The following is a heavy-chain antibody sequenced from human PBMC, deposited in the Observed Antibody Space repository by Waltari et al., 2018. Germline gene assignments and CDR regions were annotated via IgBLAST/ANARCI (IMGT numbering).Heavy chain of an antibody. V-gene: IGHV3-64*01. CDR2: IRSKGVST. CDR3: ARLLGETTGWFDP. Sequence: EVQLVESGGGLVQPGGSLRLSCAASGFTFSSHAMFWVRQAPGKGLEYGSGIRSKGVSTYYASSVKARFTISRDNSKNTLYLQMGSLRPEDTAVYYCARLLGETTGWFDPWGQGTLVTISS. CDR1: GFTFSSHA. D-gene: IGHD3-16*01. J-gene: IGHJ5*02.